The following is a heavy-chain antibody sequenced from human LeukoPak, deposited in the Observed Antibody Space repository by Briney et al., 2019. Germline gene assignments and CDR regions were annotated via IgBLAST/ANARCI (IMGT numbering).Heavy chain of an antibody. CDR2: IFYTGKP. CDR3: ASERGIQLWLYLDY. V-gene: IGHV4-39*01. CDR1: GGSISSSNYY. D-gene: IGHD5-18*01. J-gene: IGHJ4*02. Sequence: PSETLSLTCTVSGGSISSSNYYWDWIRQPPGKGLEWIASIFYTGKPSYNPSLESRVTMSVDRSKNQFSLELTSVTAADTAVYYCASERGIQLWLYLDYWGQGTLVTVSS.